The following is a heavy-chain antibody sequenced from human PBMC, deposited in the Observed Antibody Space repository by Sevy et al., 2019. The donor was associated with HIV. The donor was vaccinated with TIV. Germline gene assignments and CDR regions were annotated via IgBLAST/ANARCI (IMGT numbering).Heavy chain of an antibody. Sequence: SETLSLTCTVSGGSISSSSYYWGWIRQPPGKGLESIGSIYYSGSTYYNPSLKSRVTISVDTSKNQFSLKLSSVTAADTAVYYCARHIRGGNYYDSSGYYPGNWFDPWGQGTLVTVSS. CDR2: IYYSGST. D-gene: IGHD3-22*01. CDR3: ARHIRGGNYYDSSGYYPGNWFDP. V-gene: IGHV4-39*01. CDR1: GGSISSSSYY. J-gene: IGHJ5*02.